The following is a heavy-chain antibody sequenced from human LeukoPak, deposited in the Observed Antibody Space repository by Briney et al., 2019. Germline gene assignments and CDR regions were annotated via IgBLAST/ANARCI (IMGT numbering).Heavy chain of an antibody. Sequence: PGGSLRLSCAASGFIVSSNYMSWVRQAPGKGLDWVSTISGSGSTTYYADSVKGRFTISRDNSQNTVSLQMNSLRAEDTAVYYCARRDSSGWYALDYWGQGTLVTVSS. V-gene: IGHV3-23*01. CDR3: ARRDSSGWYALDY. J-gene: IGHJ4*02. D-gene: IGHD6-19*01. CDR1: GFIVSSNY. CDR2: ISGSGSTT.